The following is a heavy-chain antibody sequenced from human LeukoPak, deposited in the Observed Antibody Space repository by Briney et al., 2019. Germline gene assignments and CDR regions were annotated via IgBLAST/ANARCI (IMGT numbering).Heavy chain of an antibody. V-gene: IGHV3-7*01. D-gene: IGHD6-6*01. CDR3: ARRSAARDAFDI. CDR1: GFTFSSYW. J-gene: IGHJ3*02. CDR2: IEQVGSEI. Sequence: PGGPLTLPCAPSGFTFSSYWMSGVRQAPGKGLEWVANIEQVGSEIFYVDCVKGRFTISRDNAKNTLYLQMNSLIAEDTAAYYCARRSAARDAFDIWGQGTMVTVSS.